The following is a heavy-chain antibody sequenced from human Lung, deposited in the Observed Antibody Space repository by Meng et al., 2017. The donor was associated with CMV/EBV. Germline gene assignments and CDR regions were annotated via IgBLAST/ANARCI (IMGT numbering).Heavy chain of an antibody. Sequence: LRLSCTFSGGSISGGGYYWSWIRQHPGKGLEWIGYIYYSGSTYYNPSLKSRVTISVDTSKNQFSLKLSSVTAADTAVYYCASKPDYYGSGSYYYYGMDVWGQGTTVTVSS. CDR1: GGSISGGGYY. CDR3: ASKPDYYGSGSYYYYGMDV. V-gene: IGHV4-31*03. D-gene: IGHD3-10*01. J-gene: IGHJ6*02. CDR2: IYYSGST.